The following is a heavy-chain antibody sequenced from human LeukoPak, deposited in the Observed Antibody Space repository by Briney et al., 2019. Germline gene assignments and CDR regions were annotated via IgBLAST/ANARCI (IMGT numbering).Heavy chain of an antibody. J-gene: IGHJ6*03. D-gene: IGHD6-13*01. CDR1: GFTFSSYA. V-gene: IGHV3-30*04. CDR3: AREYSSSWYYYYYMDV. Sequence: PGGSLRLSCAASGFTFSSYAMHWVRQAPSKGLEWVAVISYDGSNKYYADSVKGRFTISRDNSKNTLYLQMNSLRAEDTAVYYCAREYSSSWYYYYYMDVWGKGTTVTVSS. CDR2: ISYDGSNK.